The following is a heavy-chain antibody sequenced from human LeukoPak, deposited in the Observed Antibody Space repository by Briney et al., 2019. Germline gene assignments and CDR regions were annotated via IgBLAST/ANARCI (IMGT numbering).Heavy chain of an antibody. Sequence: KTSETLSLTCTVSGGSISSHYWSWIRQPPGKGLEWIGYIYYSGSTNYNPSLKSRVTISVDTSKNQFSLKLSSVTAADTAVYYCAGDGRYSYGFDYWGQGTLVSVSS. CDR1: GGSISSHY. CDR3: AGDGRYSYGFDY. D-gene: IGHD5-18*01. V-gene: IGHV4-59*11. J-gene: IGHJ4*02. CDR2: IYYSGST.